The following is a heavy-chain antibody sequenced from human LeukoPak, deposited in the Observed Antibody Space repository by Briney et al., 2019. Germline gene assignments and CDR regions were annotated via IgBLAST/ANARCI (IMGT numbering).Heavy chain of an antibody. D-gene: IGHD3-3*01. CDR3: ARERSPYYDFWSGYDNWFDP. Sequence: SETLSLTCTVSGGSISSYYWSWIRQPPGKGLEWIGYIYYSGSTYYNPSLKSRVTISVDTSKNQFSLKLSSVTAADTAVYYCARERSPYYDFWSGYDNWFDPWGQGTLVTVSS. J-gene: IGHJ5*02. CDR1: GGSISSYY. CDR2: IYYSGST. V-gene: IGHV4-59*12.